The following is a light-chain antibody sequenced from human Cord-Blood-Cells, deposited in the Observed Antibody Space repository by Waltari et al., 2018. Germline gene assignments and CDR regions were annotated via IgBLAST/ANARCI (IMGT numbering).Light chain of an antibody. J-gene: IGKJ1*01. Sequence: DLQMTQSPSTLSASVGDRVTITCRASQSISSWLAWYQQKPGKAPKLLIYDASSLESGVPSRFRGSGSGTEFTLPISNLQPDDFATYYCQQYNSYWTFGQGTKVEIK. CDR1: QSISSW. CDR2: DAS. V-gene: IGKV1-5*01. CDR3: QQYNSYWT.